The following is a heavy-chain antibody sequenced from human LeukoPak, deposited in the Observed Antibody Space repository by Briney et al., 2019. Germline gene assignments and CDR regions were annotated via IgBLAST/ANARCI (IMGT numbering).Heavy chain of an antibody. V-gene: IGHV1-18*01. CDR3: ASSGVYCSSTSCPHPNWFDP. CDR2: ISAYNGNT. Sequence: ASVKVSCKASGYTFTSYGISWVRQAPGQGLEWMGWISAYNGNTNYAQKLQGRVTMTTDTSTSTAYMELRGLRSEDTAVYYCASSGVYCSSTSCPHPNWFDPWGQGTLVTVSS. D-gene: IGHD2-2*01. J-gene: IGHJ5*02. CDR1: GYTFTSYG.